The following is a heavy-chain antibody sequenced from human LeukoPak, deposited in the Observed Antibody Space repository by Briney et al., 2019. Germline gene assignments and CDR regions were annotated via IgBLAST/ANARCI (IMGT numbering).Heavy chain of an antibody. V-gene: IGHV4-34*01. CDR1: GGSFSGYY. J-gene: IGHJ5*02. CDR3: ARGRKQQLVRSRYNWFDP. CDR2: INHSRST. D-gene: IGHD6-13*01. Sequence: SETLSLTCAVYGGSFSGYYWSWIRQPPGKGLEWIGEINHSRSTNYNPSLKSRVTISVDTSKNQFSLNLSSVTAADTAIFYCARGRKQQLVRSRYNWFDPWGQGTLVTVSS.